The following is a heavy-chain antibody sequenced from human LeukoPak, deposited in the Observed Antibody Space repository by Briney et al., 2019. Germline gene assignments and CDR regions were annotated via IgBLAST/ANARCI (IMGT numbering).Heavy chain of an antibody. CDR1: GFTFGSYG. CDR2: IWYDGSNK. V-gene: IGHV3-33*01. Sequence: PGRSLRLSCAASGFTFGSYGMHWVRQAPGKGLEWVAVIWYDGSNKYYADSVKGRFTISRDNSKNTLYLQMNSLRAEDTAVYYCARDSNPWNLGSYYFDYWGQGTLVTVSS. CDR3: ARDSNPWNLGSYYFDY. J-gene: IGHJ4*02. D-gene: IGHD1-1*01.